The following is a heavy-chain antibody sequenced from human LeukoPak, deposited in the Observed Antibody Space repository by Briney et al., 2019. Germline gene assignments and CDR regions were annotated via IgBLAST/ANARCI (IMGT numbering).Heavy chain of an antibody. CDR2: IYYSGST. CDR3: ARWGREGNWFDP. V-gene: IGHV4-59*01. J-gene: IGHJ5*02. Sequence: SETLSLTCTVSGGSISSYYWSRIRQPPGKGLEWIGYIYYSGSTNYNPSLKSRVTISVDTSKNQFSLKLSSVTAADTAVYYCARWGREGNWFDPWGQGTLVTVSS. D-gene: IGHD5-24*01. CDR1: GGSISSYY.